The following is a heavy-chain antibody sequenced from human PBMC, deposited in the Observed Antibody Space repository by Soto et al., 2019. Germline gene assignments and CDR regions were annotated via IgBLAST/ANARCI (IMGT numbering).Heavy chain of an antibody. CDR2: ISGSGGST. V-gene: IGHV3-23*01. J-gene: IGHJ4*02. Sequence: EVQLLESGGGLVQPGGSLRLSCAASGFTFSFYAMTWVRQAPGKGLEWVSSISGSGGSTLYADSGKGRFTISRDNTKNTLYLQLNSLRADDTAVYYCAFDFWGQGTLVTVSS. CDR3: AFDF. CDR1: GFTFSFYA.